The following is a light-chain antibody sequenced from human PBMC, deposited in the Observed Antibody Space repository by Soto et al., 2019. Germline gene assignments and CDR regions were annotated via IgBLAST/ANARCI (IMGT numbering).Light chain of an antibody. CDR3: QYLNSFPLT. CDR1: QRINKY. J-gene: IGKJ4*01. CDR2: TAS. Sequence: DIQMTQSPSSLSASVGDSVTIPCRASQRINKYLNWYQQRSGRAPRLLIHTASSLHSGVPSRFSGSGSGSDFTLTISSLQPEDVATYYCQYLNSFPLTFGGGTKVEIK. V-gene: IGKV1-39*01.